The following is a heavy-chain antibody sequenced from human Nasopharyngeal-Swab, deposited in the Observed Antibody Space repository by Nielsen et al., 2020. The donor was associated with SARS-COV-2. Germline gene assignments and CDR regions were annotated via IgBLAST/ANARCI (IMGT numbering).Heavy chain of an antibody. Sequence: WIRQPPGKGLEWIGSIYYSGSTYYNPSLKSRVTISVDTSKNQFSLKLSSVTAADTAVYYCARSGLFTLGPYSYYYMDVWGKGTTVTAP. V-gene: IGHV4-39*01. CDR2: IYYSGST. D-gene: IGHD2-21*01. J-gene: IGHJ6*03. CDR3: ARSGLFTLGPYSYYYMDV.